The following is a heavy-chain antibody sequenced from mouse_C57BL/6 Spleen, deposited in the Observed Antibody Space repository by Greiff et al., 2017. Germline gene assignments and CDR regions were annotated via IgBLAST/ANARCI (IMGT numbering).Heavy chain of an antibody. CDR1: GYTFTDYE. J-gene: IGHJ1*03. CDR3: TRYDGYIYWYFDV. CDR2: IDPETGGT. V-gene: IGHV1-15*01. Sequence: QVQLQQSGAELVRPGASVTLSCKASGYTFTDYEMHWVKQTPVHGLEWIGAIDPETGGTAYNQKFKGKAILTADKSSSTAYMELSSLTSEDSAVYYCTRYDGYIYWYFDVWGTGTTVTVSS. D-gene: IGHD2-3*01.